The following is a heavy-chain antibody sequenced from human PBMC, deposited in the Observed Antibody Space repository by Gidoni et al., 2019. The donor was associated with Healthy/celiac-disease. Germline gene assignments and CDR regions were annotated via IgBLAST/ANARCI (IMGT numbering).Heavy chain of an antibody. D-gene: IGHD3-16*02. CDR3: ARTDYDYVWGTYRSAAFDI. CDR1: GGTFSSYA. V-gene: IGHV1-69*01. Sequence: QVQLVQSGAEVKKPGSSVKVSCKASGGTFSSYAISWVRQAPGQGREWMGGIIPIFGTANYVQKFQGRVTITADESTNTAYMELSSLRSEDTAVYYCARTDYDYVWGTYRSAAFDIWGQGTMVTVSS. CDR2: IIPIFGTA. J-gene: IGHJ3*02.